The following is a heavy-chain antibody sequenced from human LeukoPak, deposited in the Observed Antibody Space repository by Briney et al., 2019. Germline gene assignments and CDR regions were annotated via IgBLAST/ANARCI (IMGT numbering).Heavy chain of an antibody. Sequence: GGSLRLSCAASGFTFSSYGMHWVRQAPGKGLEWVAVISYDGSNKYYADSVKGRFTISRDNSKNTLYLQMNSLRAEDTAVYYCARHRGYFYDPSYYFDYWGQGTLVTVSS. V-gene: IGHV3-30*03. CDR2: ISYDGSNK. J-gene: IGHJ4*02. CDR3: ARHRGYFYDPSYYFDY. CDR1: GFTFSSYG. D-gene: IGHD3-22*01.